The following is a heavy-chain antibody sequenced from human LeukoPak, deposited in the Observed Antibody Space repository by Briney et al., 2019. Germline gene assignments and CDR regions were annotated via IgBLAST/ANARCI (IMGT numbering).Heavy chain of an antibody. CDR3: AKGATNYRSSTSCSFDY. CDR1: GFTFSSYA. D-gene: IGHD2-2*01. V-gene: IGHV3-23*01. CDR2: ISGRGVST. Sequence: GGSLRLACAASGFTFSSYAMSWVRQAPGKGLEWVSAISGRGVSTYSADSVKGRFTSSRDNSKNTLYLQMNSLRAEDTAVYYCAKGATNYRSSTSCSFDYWGQGTLVTVSS. J-gene: IGHJ4*02.